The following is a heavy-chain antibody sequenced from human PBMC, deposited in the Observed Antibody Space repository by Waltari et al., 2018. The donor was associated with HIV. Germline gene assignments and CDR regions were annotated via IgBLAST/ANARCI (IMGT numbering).Heavy chain of an antibody. CDR3: AIADYSNYGYYGMDV. CDR2: IHYSGST. V-gene: IGHV4-31*04. CDR1: GGSISSDAYY. Sequence: QVRLQESGPGLLKPSQTLSLTCTVSGGSISSDAYYWSWIRQHPGKGLEWIGYIHYSGSTYYNPSLKSRLSISVDTSNNQFSLRPSSVTAADTAVYYCAIADYSNYGYYGMDVWGPGTTVTVSS. D-gene: IGHD4-4*01. J-gene: IGHJ6*02.